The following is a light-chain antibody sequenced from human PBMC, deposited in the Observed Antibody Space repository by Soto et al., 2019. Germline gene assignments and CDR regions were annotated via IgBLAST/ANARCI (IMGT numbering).Light chain of an antibody. CDR2: GNN. V-gene: IGLV1-44*01. CDR3: AAWDDSLNGRMV. CDR1: SSNIGSNI. Sequence: QAVLTQPPSASGTPGQRVTISCSGSSSNIGSNIVNWYQQLPGTAPKLLIYGNNQRPSGVPDRFSGSKSGTSASLAISGLQSEDEADYYCAAWDDSLNGRMVFGGGTKRTVL. J-gene: IGLJ2*01.